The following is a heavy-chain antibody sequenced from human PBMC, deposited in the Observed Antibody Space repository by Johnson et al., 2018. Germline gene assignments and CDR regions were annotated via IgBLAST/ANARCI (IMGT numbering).Heavy chain of an antibody. CDR3: ARDNPDMDV. CDR2: TSHEGSEK. CDR1: GFTFSSYA. V-gene: IGHV3-30*04. J-gene: IGHJ6*03. D-gene: IGHD1-14*01. Sequence: QDQLVQSGGGVVQPGRSLRLCCAASGFTFSSYAMHWVRQAPGKGLEWVAVTSHEGSEKFYADSVKGRFSISRDNSKNTLYMQMDSLRVEDTAVYYCARDNPDMDVWGKGTTVTVSS.